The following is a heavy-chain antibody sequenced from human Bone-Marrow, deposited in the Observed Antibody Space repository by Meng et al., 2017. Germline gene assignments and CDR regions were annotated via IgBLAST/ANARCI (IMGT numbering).Heavy chain of an antibody. J-gene: IGHJ4*02. V-gene: IGHV3-21*01. D-gene: IGHD2-2*01. Sequence: EVRLVESGGGLVKPGGSLRLSCAASGFTFSTYSINWVRQTPGKGLEWVSSISSSSGYIQYADSVKGRFTISRDNAKNSLYLQMNSLREEDTAVYYCTRDVRTSCCPDFWGQGTLVTVSS. CDR2: ISSSSGYI. CDR1: GFTFSTYS. CDR3: TRDVRTSCCPDF.